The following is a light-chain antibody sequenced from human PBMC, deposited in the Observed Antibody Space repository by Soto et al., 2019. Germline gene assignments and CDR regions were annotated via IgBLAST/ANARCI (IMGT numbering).Light chain of an antibody. CDR3: SAYTVSRTYV. CDR2: NVY. V-gene: IGLV2-14*03. CDR1: SSDVGAYNF. J-gene: IGLJ1*01. Sequence: QSFLTQPASVSGSPGQSITISCTGTSSDVGAYNFVSWHQQHPGKAPKLMIYNVYDRPSGISYRFSGSKSGNTASLTISGLQGEDEADYYCSAYTVSRTYVFGTGTKVTV.